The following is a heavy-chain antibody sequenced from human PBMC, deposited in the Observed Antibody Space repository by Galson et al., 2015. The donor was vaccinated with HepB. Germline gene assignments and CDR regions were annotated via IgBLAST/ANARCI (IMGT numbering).Heavy chain of an antibody. J-gene: IGHJ6*02. D-gene: IGHD3-10*02. Sequence: SLRLSCAASGFTFSTYAGFWVRQAPGKGLDWVSGISGSGAGTYYADSVKGRFTISRDNSKNMIYLQMNSLRVEDTAVYYCAKEYSAFPGAPYVYYGIDVGGRGTPVSVSS. V-gene: IGHV3-23*01. CDR2: ISGSGAGT. CDR3: AKEYSAFPGAPYVYYGIDV. CDR1: GFTFSTYA.